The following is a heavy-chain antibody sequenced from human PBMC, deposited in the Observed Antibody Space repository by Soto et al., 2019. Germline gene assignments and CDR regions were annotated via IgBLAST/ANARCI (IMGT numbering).Heavy chain of an antibody. CDR2: IYYSGST. Sequence: TSETLSLTCTVSGGSISSYYWSWIRQPPGKGLERIGYIYYSGSTNYNPSLKSRVTISVDTSKNQFSLKLSSVTAADTAVYYCARLPPGIAVGFDYWGQGTLVTVSS. V-gene: IGHV4-59*01. D-gene: IGHD6-19*01. J-gene: IGHJ4*02. CDR1: GGSISSYY. CDR3: ARLPPGIAVGFDY.